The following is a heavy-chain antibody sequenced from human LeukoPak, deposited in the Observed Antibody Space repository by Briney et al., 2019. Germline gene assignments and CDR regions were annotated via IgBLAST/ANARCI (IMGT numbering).Heavy chain of an antibody. CDR2: MNPNSGNT. D-gene: IGHD2-2*01. J-gene: IGHJ6*03. V-gene: IGHV1-8*01. CDR1: GYTFTSYD. Sequence: ASVKVSCKASGYTFTSYDINWVRQATGQGLEWMGWMNPNSGNTGYAQKFQGRVTMTRNTSISTAYMELSSLRSEDPAVYYCARGVEPAARYYYYMDVWGKGTTVTVSS. CDR3: ARGVEPAARYYYYMDV.